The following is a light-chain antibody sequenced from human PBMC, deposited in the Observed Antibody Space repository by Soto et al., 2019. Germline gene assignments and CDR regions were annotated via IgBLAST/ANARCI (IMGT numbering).Light chain of an antibody. V-gene: IGLV1-44*01. J-gene: IGLJ1*01. CDR2: RDN. Sequence: QSVLTQPPSTSGTPGQRVTISCSGSSSNIGGNTVNWYQQVPGTAPRLLMYRDNQRPSGVPDRFSGSKSGTSASLAISGLQSEDEADYYCATWDDSLTGYVFGTGTKLT. CDR3: ATWDDSLTGYV. CDR1: SSNIGGNT.